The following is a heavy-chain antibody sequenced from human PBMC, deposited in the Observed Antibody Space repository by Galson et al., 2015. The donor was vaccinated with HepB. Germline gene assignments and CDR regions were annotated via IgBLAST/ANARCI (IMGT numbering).Heavy chain of an antibody. V-gene: IGHV3-49*03. CDR1: GFTFGDYA. D-gene: IGHD6-13*01. Sequence: SLRLSCAASGFTFGDYAMSWFRQAPGKGLEWVGFIRSKAYGGTTEYAASVKGRFTISRDDSKSIAYLQMNSLKTEDTAVYYCTRDMSLLVPGHFDYWGQGTLVTVSS. J-gene: IGHJ4*02. CDR3: TRDMSLLVPGHFDY. CDR2: IRSKAYGGTT.